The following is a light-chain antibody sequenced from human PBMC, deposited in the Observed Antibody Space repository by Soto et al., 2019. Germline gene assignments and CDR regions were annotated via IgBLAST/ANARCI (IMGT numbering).Light chain of an antibody. Sequence: EIVMTQSPATLSVSPGERATLSCRASQSISSSLAWYQQRPGQPPRLLIYGASTRATGVPDRFTGSGSGSDFTLTISGLQSADFAVYYCQQGHNWPFSFGKGTRLEI. CDR2: GAS. CDR3: QQGHNWPFS. V-gene: IGKV3-15*01. J-gene: IGKJ2*03. CDR1: QSISSS.